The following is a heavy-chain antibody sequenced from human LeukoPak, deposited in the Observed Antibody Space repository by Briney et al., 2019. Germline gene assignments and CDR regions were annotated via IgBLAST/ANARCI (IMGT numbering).Heavy chain of an antibody. CDR3: AKPLRAGGTYWDWFDP. D-gene: IGHD6-13*01. J-gene: IGHJ5*02. V-gene: IGHV3-30*18. CDR2: ILYDGSDK. CDR1: VYTFSTYG. Sequence: PGRSLRLSCASSVYTFSTYGMHWLRQAPGKGLEWVAAILYDGSDKYYADSVKGRFTISRDNSKNTLYLQMNSLRPEDTAVYYCAKPLRAGGTYWDWFDPWGQGTLVTVSS.